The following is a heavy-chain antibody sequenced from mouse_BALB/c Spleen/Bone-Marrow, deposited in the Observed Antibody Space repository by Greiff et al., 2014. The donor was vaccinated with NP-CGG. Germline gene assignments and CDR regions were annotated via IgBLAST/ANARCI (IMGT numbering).Heavy chain of an antibody. CDR2: ISNGGGST. J-gene: IGHJ4*01. Sequence: EVQGVESGGGLVQPGGSLKLSCAASGFTFSSYTMSWVRQTPEKRLEWVAYISNGGGSTYFPDTVKGRFTIARDNAKNTLYLQMSSLKSEDTAMYYGARQGVYYGKSYYAMDYWGQGTSVTVSS. CDR3: ARQGVYYGKSYYAMDY. V-gene: IGHV5-12-2*01. D-gene: IGHD2-1*01. CDR1: GFTFSSYT.